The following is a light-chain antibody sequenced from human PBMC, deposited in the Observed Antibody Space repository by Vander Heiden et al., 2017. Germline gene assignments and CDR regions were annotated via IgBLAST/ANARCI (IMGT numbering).Light chain of an antibody. V-gene: IGKV2-28*01. CDR2: LGA. Sequence: IVMTPSPLSLSVTPGESASISCRSSESLFYSDGFSYVDWYLQKSGQSPQLLIYLGATRASGVPDRFSGSGSGTSFTLKIKIVDAEDVGFYYCMRAREVGLSFAGGASVGI. CDR3: MRAREVGLS. CDR1: ESLFYSDGFSY. J-gene: IGKJ4*01.